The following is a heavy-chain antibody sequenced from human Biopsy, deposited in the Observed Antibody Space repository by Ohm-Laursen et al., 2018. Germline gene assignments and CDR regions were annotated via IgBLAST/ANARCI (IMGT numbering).Heavy chain of an antibody. CDR1: GFTFSSYG. J-gene: IGHJ4*02. CDR3: AVVGEGY. CDR2: VSVSGGNT. V-gene: IGHV3-23*01. Sequence: SLRLSCTASGFTFSSYGMTWVRQAPGKGLEWVSSVSVSGGNTYYAASVKGWVTISRDDSKNTVYLQMNSLRAEDTAVYYCAVVGEGYWGQGTLVTVSS. D-gene: IGHD1-26*01.